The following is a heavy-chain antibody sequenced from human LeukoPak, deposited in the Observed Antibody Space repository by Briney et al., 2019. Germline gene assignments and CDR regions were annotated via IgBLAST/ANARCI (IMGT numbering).Heavy chain of an antibody. J-gene: IGHJ4*02. D-gene: IGHD2-15*01. V-gene: IGHV3-23*01. CDR2: ISGSGGST. Sequence: PGGSLRLSCAASGFTFSSYAMSWVRQAPEKGLEWVSAISGSGGSTYYADSVKGRFTISRDNSKNTLYLQMNSLRAEDTAVYYCAPTPVSSSFYFDYWGQGTLVTVSS. CDR3: APTPVSSSFYFDY. CDR1: GFTFSSYA.